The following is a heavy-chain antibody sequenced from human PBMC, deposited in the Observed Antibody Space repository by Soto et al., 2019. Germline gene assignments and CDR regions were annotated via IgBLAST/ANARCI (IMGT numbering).Heavy chain of an antibody. CDR2: ISGTGVYI. CDR1: GFTFSNYN. CDR3: AREGALKPFSS. Sequence: LRLSCVASGFTFSNYNMNWVRQAPGKGLEWVSHISGTGVYIHYADAVKGRFTISRDNAKSSVYLQMNSLRAEDTAVYYCAREGALKPFSSWGQGALVTVSS. V-gene: IGHV3-21*01. J-gene: IGHJ5*02.